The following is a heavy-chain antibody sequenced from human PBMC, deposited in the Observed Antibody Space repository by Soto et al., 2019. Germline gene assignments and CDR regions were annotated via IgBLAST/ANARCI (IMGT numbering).Heavy chain of an antibody. CDR1: GFTFSSYW. J-gene: IGHJ3*02. D-gene: IGHD2-15*01. Sequence: PGGSLRLSCAASGFTFSSYWMHWVRQAPGKGLVWVSRINSDGSSTSYADSVKGRFTISRDNAKNTLYLQMNSLRAEDTAVYYCASYCSGGSCYLDAFDIWGQGTMVTVSS. CDR3: ASYCSGGSCYLDAFDI. V-gene: IGHV3-74*01. CDR2: INSDGSST.